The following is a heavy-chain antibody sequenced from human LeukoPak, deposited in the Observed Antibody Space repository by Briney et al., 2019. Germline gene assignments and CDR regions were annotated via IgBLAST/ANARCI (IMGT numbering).Heavy chain of an antibody. CDR2: INHSGST. CDR3: ARRDYVWGSYRPFDY. V-gene: IGHV4-34*01. Sequence: PSETLSLTCAVYGGSFRGYYWSWIRQPPGKGLEWIGEINHSGSTNYNPSLKSRVTISVDTSKNQFSLKLSSVTAADTAVYYCARRDYVWGSYRPFDYWGQGTLVTVSS. J-gene: IGHJ4*02. CDR1: GGSFRGYY. D-gene: IGHD3-16*02.